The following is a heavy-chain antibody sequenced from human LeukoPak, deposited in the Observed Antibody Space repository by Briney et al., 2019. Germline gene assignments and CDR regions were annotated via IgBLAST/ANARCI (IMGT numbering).Heavy chain of an antibody. CDR1: GFTFSSYA. D-gene: IGHD6-13*01. CDR3: APNGRTAMVSSSSWPHYYYYYMDV. Sequence: GGSLRLSCAASGFTFSSYAMSWVRQAPGKGLEWVSAISGSGGSTYYADSVKGRFTISRDNSKNTLYLQMNSLRAEDTAVYYCAPNGRTAMVSSSSWPHYYYYYMDVWGKGTTVTVSS. CDR2: ISGSGGST. J-gene: IGHJ6*03. V-gene: IGHV3-23*01.